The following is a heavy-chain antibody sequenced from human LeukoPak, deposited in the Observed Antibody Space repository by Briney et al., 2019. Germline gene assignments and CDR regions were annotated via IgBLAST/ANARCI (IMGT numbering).Heavy chain of an antibody. CDR3: AKLGGNYDFWSGYSRTGY. CDR2: ISGSGGST. V-gene: IGHV3-23*01. D-gene: IGHD3-3*01. CDR1: GFTFSSYA. Sequence: GGSLRLSCAASGFTFSSYAMSWVRQAPGKGLEWVSAISGSGGSTYYADSVKGRFTISRDNSKNTLYLQMNSLRAEDTAVYYCAKLGGNYDFWSGYSRTGYWGQGTLVTVSS. J-gene: IGHJ4*02.